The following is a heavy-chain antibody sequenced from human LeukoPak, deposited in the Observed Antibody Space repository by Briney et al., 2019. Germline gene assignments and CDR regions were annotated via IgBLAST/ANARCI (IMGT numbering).Heavy chain of an antibody. Sequence: GGSLRLSCAASGFTVSSNYMSWVRQAPGKGLEWVAVISYDGTNKYYTDFVKGRFTISRDNSKNTLYLQMSSLRAEDTAVYYCVRCLEIAAAGDYWGQGTLVTVSS. CDR3: VRCLEIAAAGDY. J-gene: IGHJ4*02. CDR2: ISYDGTNK. CDR1: GFTVSSNY. D-gene: IGHD6-13*01. V-gene: IGHV3-30*03.